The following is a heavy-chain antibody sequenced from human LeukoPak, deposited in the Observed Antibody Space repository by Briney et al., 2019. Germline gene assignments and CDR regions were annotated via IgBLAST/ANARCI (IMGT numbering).Heavy chain of an antibody. D-gene: IGHD1-26*01. Sequence: ASVKVSCKASGYTFTSYGISWVRQAPGQGLEWMGWISAYNGNTNYAQKLQGRVIMTTDTSTSTAYMELRSLRSDDTAVYYCASQWELGGLDYWGQGTLVTVSS. CDR3: ASQWELGGLDY. CDR1: GYTFTSYG. CDR2: ISAYNGNT. J-gene: IGHJ4*02. V-gene: IGHV1-18*01.